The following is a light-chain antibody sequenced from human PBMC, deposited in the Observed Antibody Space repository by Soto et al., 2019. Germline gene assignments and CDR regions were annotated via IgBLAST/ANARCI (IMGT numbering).Light chain of an antibody. V-gene: IGLV1-47*01. CDR2: RNN. CDR3: AAWDDSLSGSYV. CDR1: SSNIGSNY. Sequence: QSVLTQLPSASGTPGQRVTISCSENSSNIGSNYVYWYQQLPGTAPKLLIYRNNQRPSGVPDLFSGSKSGTSASLAISGLRSEDEADYYCAAWDDSLSGSYVFGTGTKVTVL. J-gene: IGLJ1*01.